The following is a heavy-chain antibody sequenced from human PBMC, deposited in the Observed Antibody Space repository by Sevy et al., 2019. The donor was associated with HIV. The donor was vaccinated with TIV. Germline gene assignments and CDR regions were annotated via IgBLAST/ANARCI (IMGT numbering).Heavy chain of an antibody. D-gene: IGHD3-16*01. CDR2: ISDSGHIK. CDR1: GFSLSDFY. J-gene: IGHJ4*02. Sequence: GGSLRLSCAASGFSLSDFYMSWIRQAPGKGLEWVSYISDSGHIKHYEDSVKGRFLISRDNAHNTVHLQMNSLTAEDTADYYCVRGGGRIHDFDYWGRGTLVTVSS. CDR3: VRGGGRIHDFDY. V-gene: IGHV3-11*01.